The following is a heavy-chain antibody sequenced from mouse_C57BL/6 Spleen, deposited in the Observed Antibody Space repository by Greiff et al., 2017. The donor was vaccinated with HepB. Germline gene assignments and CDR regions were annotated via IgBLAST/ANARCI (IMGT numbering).Heavy chain of an antibody. CDR3: ATIYDGYYVPFDY. Sequence: VKLMESGAELVRPGSSVKLSCKASGYTFTSYWMHWVKQRPIQGLEWIGNIDPSDSETHFNQKFKDKATLTVDKSSSTAYMQLSSLTSEDSAVYYCATIYDGYYVPFDYWGQGTTLTVSS. CDR2: IDPSDSET. CDR1: GYTFTSYW. J-gene: IGHJ2*01. V-gene: IGHV1-52*01. D-gene: IGHD2-3*01.